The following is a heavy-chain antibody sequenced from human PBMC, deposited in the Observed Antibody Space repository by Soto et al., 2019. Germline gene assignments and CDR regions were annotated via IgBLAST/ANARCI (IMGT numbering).Heavy chain of an antibody. D-gene: IGHD3-10*01. J-gene: IGHJ6*02. CDR1: GGSFNNYA. V-gene: IGHV1-69*01. CDR3: AVGMVREILIFESSGMHV. CDR2: IIPNFDTP. Sequence: QVHLVQSGAEVKKPGSSVKVSCKTSGGSFNNYAVSWVRQAPGQGLEWMGGIIPNFDTPNYAQKFQDRVTISADESTRTVYMELRSLRSNDTAVDYCAVGMVREILIFESSGMHVWGQGTTVIVSS.